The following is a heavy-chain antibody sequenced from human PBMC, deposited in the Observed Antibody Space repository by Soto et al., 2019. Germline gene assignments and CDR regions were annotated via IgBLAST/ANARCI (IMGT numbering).Heavy chain of an antibody. CDR1: GFSLSTSGVG. V-gene: IGHV2-5*02. J-gene: IGHJ5*02. Sequence: SGPTLVNPTQTLTLTCTFSGFSLSTSGVGVGWIRQPPGKALEWLALIYWDDDKRYSPSLKSRLTITKDTSKNQVVLTMTNMDPVETATYYVAHSHYASSGYYHWGQGILVTLFS. CDR2: IYWDDDK. D-gene: IGHD3-22*01. CDR3: AHSHYASSGYYH.